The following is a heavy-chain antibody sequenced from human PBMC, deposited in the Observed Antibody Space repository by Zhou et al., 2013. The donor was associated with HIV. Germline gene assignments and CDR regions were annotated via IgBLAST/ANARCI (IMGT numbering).Heavy chain of an antibody. D-gene: IGHD6-6*01. CDR2: IIPVSATT. V-gene: IGHV1-69*05. J-gene: IGHJ5*02. CDR3: ARGAAAGAARRGFDL. CDR1: GGSFSSYV. Sequence: QVQLVQSGAEVKKPGSSVKVSCKSSGGSFSSYVISWVRQAPGQGLEWMGGIIPVSATTKYAQKFQARVSITTDSSTSAADLELSGLTSDDTAVYYCARGAAAGAARRGFDLWGQGTLVTVSS.